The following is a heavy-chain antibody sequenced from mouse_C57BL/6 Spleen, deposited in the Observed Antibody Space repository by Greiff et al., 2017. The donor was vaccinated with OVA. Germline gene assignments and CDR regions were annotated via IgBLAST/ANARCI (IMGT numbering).Heavy chain of an antibody. J-gene: IGHJ2*01. D-gene: IGHD1-1*01. Sequence: EVKLMESGEGLVKPGGSLKLSCAASGFTFSSYAMSWVRQTPEKRLEWVAYISSGGDYIYYADTVKGRFTISRDNARNTLYLQMSSLKSEDTAMYYCTRDRGGSSPRYFDYWGQGTTLTVSS. V-gene: IGHV5-9-1*02. CDR2: ISSGGDYI. CDR1: GFTFSSYA. CDR3: TRDRGGSSPRYFDY.